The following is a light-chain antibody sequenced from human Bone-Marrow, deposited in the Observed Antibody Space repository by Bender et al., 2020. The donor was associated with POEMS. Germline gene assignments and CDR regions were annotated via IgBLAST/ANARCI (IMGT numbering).Light chain of an antibody. Sequence: QSVLTQPPSASGTPGQRVTISCSVGSSNIGAHAVNWYQHLPGTAPKLLIYSSHRRPSEAPDRFSGSGSGTSASLAISGLQCEDEADYYCAVWDNSLNGWVFGGGTKLTVL. CDR3: AVWDNSLNGWV. CDR1: SSNIGAHA. J-gene: IGLJ3*02. CDR2: SSH. V-gene: IGLV1-44*01.